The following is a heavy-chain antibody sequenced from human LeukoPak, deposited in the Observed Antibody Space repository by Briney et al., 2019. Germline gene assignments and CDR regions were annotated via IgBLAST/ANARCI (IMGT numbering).Heavy chain of an antibody. J-gene: IGHJ3*02. CDR2: ISWNSGSI. D-gene: IGHD2-2*01. Sequence: TGRSLRLSCAASGLTFDDYAMHWVRQAPGKGLEWVSGISWNSGSIGYADSVKGRFTISRDNAKNSLYLQMNSLRAEDTALYYCANDLGYCSSTSCGDSAFDIWGQGTMVTVSS. V-gene: IGHV3-9*01. CDR1: GLTFDDYA. CDR3: ANDLGYCSSTSCGDSAFDI.